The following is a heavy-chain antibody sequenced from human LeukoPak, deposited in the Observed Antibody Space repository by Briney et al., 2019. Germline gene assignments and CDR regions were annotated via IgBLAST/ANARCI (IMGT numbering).Heavy chain of an antibody. V-gene: IGHV1-69*05. CDR1: GGTFSSYA. J-gene: IGHJ4*02. CDR2: IIPIFGTA. CDR3: ARGGYSYGYGFDY. D-gene: IGHD5-18*01. Sequence: GASVKVSCKASGGTFSSYAISWVRQAPGQGLEWMGRIIPIFGTANYAQKFQGRATITTDESTSTAYIELSSLSSEDTAVYYCARGGYSYGYGFDYWGQGTLVTVSP.